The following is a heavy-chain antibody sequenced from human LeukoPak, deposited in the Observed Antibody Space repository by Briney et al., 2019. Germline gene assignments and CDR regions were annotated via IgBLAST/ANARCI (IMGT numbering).Heavy chain of an antibody. Sequence: SETLSLTCTVSGGSISNYYWSWIRQPPGKGLEWIGYIYYSGSTNYNPSLKSRVTISVDTSKNQFSLKLSSVTAADTAVYYCARIEYSSSPRVDYWGQGTLVTVSS. CDR2: IYYSGST. CDR1: GGSISNYY. CDR3: ARIEYSSSPRVDY. D-gene: IGHD6-6*01. J-gene: IGHJ4*02. V-gene: IGHV4-59*01.